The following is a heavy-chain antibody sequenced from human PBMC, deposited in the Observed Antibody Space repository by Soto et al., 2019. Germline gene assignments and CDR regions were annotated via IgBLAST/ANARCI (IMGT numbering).Heavy chain of an antibody. D-gene: IGHD2-8*01. CDR2: ISDSGSTI. J-gene: IGHJ6*03. CDR1: GFSFSDKY. V-gene: IGHV3-11*01. CDR3: ARVVKDIYDFVFYSYHMDV. Sequence: GGSLRLSCAASGFSFSDKYMSWIRQAPGKGLEWVSSISDSGSTIYHADSVKGRFTISRDNAKNSLYLQMNSLRAEDTAVYFCARVVKDIYDFVFYSYHMDVWGRGTTVTVSS.